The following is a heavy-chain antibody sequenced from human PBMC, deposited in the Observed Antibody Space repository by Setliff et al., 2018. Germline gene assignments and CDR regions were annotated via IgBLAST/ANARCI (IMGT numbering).Heavy chain of an antibody. V-gene: IGHV3-48*04. CDR1: GFTFSSYS. J-gene: IGHJ3*02. D-gene: IGHD6-19*01. CDR3: ARDRPKAVGGGEDAFDI. CDR2: ISSSSSTI. Sequence: PGGSLRLSCAASGFTFSSYSMNWVRQAPGKGLEWVSYISSSSSTIYYADSVKGRFTISRDNAKNSLYLQMNSLRAEDTAVYYCARDRPKAVGGGEDAFDIWGQGTMVTVSS.